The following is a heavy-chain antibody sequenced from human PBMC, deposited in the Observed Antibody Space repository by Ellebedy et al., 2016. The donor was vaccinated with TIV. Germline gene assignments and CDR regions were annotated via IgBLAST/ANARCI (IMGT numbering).Heavy chain of an antibody. J-gene: IGHJ6*02. D-gene: IGHD1-1*01. V-gene: IGHV1-2*02. CDR1: GYTFTANY. CDR3: ARVRRGSSGMDV. Sequence: ASVKVSCKASGYTFTANYVHWVRQAPGQSLEWRGWINPDSGGTNFAQNFQGRVSMTRDASINTVYMQLTRLQSDDTAVYYCARVRRGSSGMDVWGQGTTVTVSS. CDR2: INPDSGGT.